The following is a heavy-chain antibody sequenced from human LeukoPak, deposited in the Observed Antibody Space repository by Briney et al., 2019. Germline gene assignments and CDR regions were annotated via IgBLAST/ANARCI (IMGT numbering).Heavy chain of an antibody. CDR2: ISYSVSA. CDR3: ARGGVVVAAIDY. V-gene: IGHV4-39*01. Sequence: PSETLSLTCTVSGGSISSPNYYWAWVRQPPGKGQEWIGSISYSVSAHYYPSLKSRVTISIDMSKNQFSLKLSSVTAADTAVYYCARGGVVVAAIDYWGQGTLVTVSS. J-gene: IGHJ4*02. CDR1: GGSISSPNYY. D-gene: IGHD2-15*01.